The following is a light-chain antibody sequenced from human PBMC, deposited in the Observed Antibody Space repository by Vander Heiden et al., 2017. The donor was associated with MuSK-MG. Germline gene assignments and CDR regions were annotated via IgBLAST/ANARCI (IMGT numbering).Light chain of an antibody. CDR1: QSVSVSY. V-gene: IGKV3-20*01. J-gene: IGKJ4*01. CDR3: QQYCGSLT. CDR2: GAS. Sequence: EIVLTQSPGTLSLSSGERATLSCRTSQSVSVSYLAWYQQKPGQAPRLLIYGASTRAAGIPDRFSGSGSGTDFTLTISRLEPEDFAVYYCQQYCGSLTFGGGTKVEIK.